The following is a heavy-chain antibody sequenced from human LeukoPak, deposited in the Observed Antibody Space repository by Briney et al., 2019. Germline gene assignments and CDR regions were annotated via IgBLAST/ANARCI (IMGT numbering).Heavy chain of an antibody. CDR1: GFTFSSYE. CDR2: ISYDGSNK. D-gene: IGHD4-11*01. CDR3: AKDSPLTTVTTESTSGFDY. J-gene: IGHJ4*02. V-gene: IGHV3-30*18. Sequence: PGGSLRLSCAASGFTFSSYEMNGVRQAPGKGLEWVAVISYDGSNKYYADSVKGRFTISRDNSKNTLYLQMNSLRAEDTAVYYCAKDSPLTTVTTESTSGFDYWGQGTLVTVSS.